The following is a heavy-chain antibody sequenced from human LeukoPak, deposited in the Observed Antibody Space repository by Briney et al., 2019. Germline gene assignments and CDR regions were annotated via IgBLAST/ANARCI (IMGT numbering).Heavy chain of an antibody. CDR1: GFIFSSSW. D-gene: IGHD6-13*01. Sequence: GGSLRLSCAASGFIFSSSWMSWVRQAPGKGLEWVANINQDGSQRHYVDSVKGRFTISRDNAKNLLYLQMNSLGAEDTAVYYCARVGIAAAGTGYWGQGTLVTVSS. J-gene: IGHJ4*02. CDR3: ARVGIAAAGTGY. V-gene: IGHV3-7*01. CDR2: INQDGSQR.